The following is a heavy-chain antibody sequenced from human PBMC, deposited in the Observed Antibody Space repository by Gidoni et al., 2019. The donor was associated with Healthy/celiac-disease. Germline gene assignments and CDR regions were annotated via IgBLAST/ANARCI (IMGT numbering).Heavy chain of an antibody. CDR1: GFTFSRYA. Sequence: EVQLVESGGGLVQPGGSLTLSCAASGFTFSRYAMSWVRQAPGKGLEWVSDISGSGGSTYYADSGKGRFTISRDNSKNTLYLQMNSLRAEDTAVYYCAKYDAVRGLALDYWGQGTLVTVSS. D-gene: IGHD3-9*01. CDR2: ISGSGGST. V-gene: IGHV3-23*04. CDR3: AKYDAVRGLALDY. J-gene: IGHJ4*02.